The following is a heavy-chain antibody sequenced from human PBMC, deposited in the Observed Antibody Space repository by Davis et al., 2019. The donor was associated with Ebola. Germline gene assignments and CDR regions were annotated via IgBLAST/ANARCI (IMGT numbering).Heavy chain of an antibody. Sequence: SETLSLTCAVSGGSISSGGYSWSWIRQPPGKGLEWIGYIYHSGSTYYNPSLKSRVTISVDRSKNQFSLKLSSVTAADTAVYYCASQKYYYDSSGLGSSGYFDYWGQGTLVTVSS. CDR3: ASQKYYYDSSGLGSSGYFDY. CDR2: IYHSGST. CDR1: GGSISSGGYS. D-gene: IGHD3-22*01. V-gene: IGHV4-30-2*01. J-gene: IGHJ4*02.